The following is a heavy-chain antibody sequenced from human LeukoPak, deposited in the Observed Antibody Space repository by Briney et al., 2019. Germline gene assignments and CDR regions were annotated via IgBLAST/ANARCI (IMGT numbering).Heavy chain of an antibody. V-gene: IGHV1-58*01. J-gene: IGHJ6*02. CDR2: IVVGSGNT. CDR3: AAPGVGATERAYYYYGMDV. D-gene: IGHD1-26*01. Sequence: GASVKVSCKASGFTLTSSAVQWVRQARGQRLEGIGWIVVGSGNTNYAQKFQERVAITRDMSTSTAYMELSSLGSEDTAVYYCAAPGVGATERAYYYYGMDVWGQGTTVTVSS. CDR1: GFTLTSSA.